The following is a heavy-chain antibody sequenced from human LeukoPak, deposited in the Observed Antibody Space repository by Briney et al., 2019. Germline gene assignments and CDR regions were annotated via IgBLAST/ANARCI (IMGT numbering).Heavy chain of an antibody. J-gene: IGHJ3*02. CDR3: ARHFSPAGAFDI. D-gene: IGHD6-19*01. Sequence: SETLSLTCTVSGGSISSYYWSWIRQPPGKGLEWIGYIYTSGSTNYNPSLKSRVTISVDTSKNQFSLKLSSVTAADTAVYYCARHFSPAGAFDIWGQGTMVTVSS. V-gene: IGHV4-4*09. CDR1: GGSISSYY. CDR2: IYTSGST.